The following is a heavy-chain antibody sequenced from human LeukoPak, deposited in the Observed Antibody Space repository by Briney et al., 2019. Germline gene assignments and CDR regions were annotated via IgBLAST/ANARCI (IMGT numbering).Heavy chain of an antibody. V-gene: IGHV3-13*01. D-gene: IGHD5-24*01. J-gene: IGHJ4*02. Sequence: PGGSLRLSCAASGFTFSSYDMHWVRQATGKGLEWVSAIGTAGDTYYPGSVKGRFTISRENAKNSLYLQMNSLRAGDTAVYYCARLGGGYNGKGFDYWGQGTLVTVSS. CDR3: ARLGGGYNGKGFDY. CDR1: GFTFSSYD. CDR2: IGTAGDT.